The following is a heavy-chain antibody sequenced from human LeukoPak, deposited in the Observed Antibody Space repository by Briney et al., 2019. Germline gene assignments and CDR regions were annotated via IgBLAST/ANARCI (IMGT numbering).Heavy chain of an antibody. J-gene: IGHJ3*01. CDR2: VSYSGANS. Sequence: TGRSLRLSCAASGFTFSGSAMSWGRQAPGQGLEWVSLVSYSGANSYYTDSVRGRFTIFTDNSTDTLFLQMISLRAEDTAIYYWARDMQLSTWGLGTMVTVSS. CDR3: ARDMQLST. V-gene: IGHV3-23*01. CDR1: GFTFSGSA. D-gene: IGHD3-16*02.